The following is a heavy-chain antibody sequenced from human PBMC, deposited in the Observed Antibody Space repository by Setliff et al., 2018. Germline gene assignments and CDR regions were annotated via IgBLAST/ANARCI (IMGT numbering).Heavy chain of an antibody. D-gene: IGHD1-7*01. CDR3: AKLRRDGHGLDY. Sequence: GGSLRLSCAASGFTFSAHYMDWLRQAPGKGLEWVGRIRNKDNSYTTEYAASEKGRFTISRDDSKNSLYLQVNSLKTEDTAVYYCAKLRRDGHGLDYWGQGTLVTVSS. CDR2: IRNKDNSYTT. J-gene: IGHJ4*02. CDR1: GFTFSAHY. V-gene: IGHV3-72*01.